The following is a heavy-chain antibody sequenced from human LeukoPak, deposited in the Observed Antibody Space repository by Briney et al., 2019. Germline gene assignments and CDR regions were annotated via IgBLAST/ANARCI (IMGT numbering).Heavy chain of an antibody. Sequence: SETLSLTCAVYGESFSGYYWSWIRQPPGKGLEWIGEINHSGSTNYNLSLKSRVTISVDTSKNQFSLKLSSVTAADTAVYYCASGYYGSGSRPALLYYYYGMDVWGQGTTVTVSS. CDR2: INHSGST. D-gene: IGHD3-10*01. CDR3: ASGYYGSGSRPALLYYYYGMDV. J-gene: IGHJ6*02. CDR1: GESFSGYY. V-gene: IGHV4-34*01.